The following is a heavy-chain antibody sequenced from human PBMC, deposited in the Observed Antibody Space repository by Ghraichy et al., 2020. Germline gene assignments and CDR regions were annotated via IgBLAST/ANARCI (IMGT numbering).Heavy chain of an antibody. Sequence: GGSLRLSCAASGFTVSSNYMSWVRQAPGKGLEWVSVIYSGGSTYYADSVKGRFTISRDNSKNTLYLQMNSLRAEDTAVYYCARVFRGSYSIYFDYWGQGTLVTVSS. CDR2: IYSGGST. J-gene: IGHJ4*02. CDR3: ARVFRGSYSIYFDY. D-gene: IGHD1-26*01. V-gene: IGHV3-53*01. CDR1: GFTVSSNY.